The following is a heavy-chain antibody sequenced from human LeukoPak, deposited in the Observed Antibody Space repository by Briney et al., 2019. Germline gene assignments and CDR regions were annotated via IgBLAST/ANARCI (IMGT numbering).Heavy chain of an antibody. CDR3: AKDYY. CDR1: AFPFSAYP. V-gene: IGHV3-23*01. Sequence: GGSLRLSCAASAFPFSAYPMSWVRLAPGKGLEWVSGINAGGSGTDYADSVRGRFTISRDNSRNTLYLQMSILRTEDTALYYCAKDYYWGQGTLVTVSS. J-gene: IGHJ4*02. CDR2: INAGGSGT.